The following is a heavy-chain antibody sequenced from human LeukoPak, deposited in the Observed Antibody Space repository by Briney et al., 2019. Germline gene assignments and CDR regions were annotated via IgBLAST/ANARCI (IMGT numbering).Heavy chain of an antibody. J-gene: IGHJ4*02. D-gene: IGHD3-16*02. CDR1: DGSFSGYY. CDR2: INHSGST. V-gene: IGHV4-34*01. CDR3: ARGGHYDCVWGSYRPFDY. Sequence: PSETLSLTCAVYDGSFSGYYWSWIRQPPGKGLEWIGEINHSGSTNYNPSLKSRVTISVDTSKNQFSLKLSSVTAADAAVYYCARGGHYDCVWGSYRPFDYWGQGALVTVSS.